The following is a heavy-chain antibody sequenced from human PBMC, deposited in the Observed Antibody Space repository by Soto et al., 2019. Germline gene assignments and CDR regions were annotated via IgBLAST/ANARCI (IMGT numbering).Heavy chain of an antibody. CDR1: GGSISSSNW. CDR3: ARYYTGKRRFDY. CDR2: IYHSGST. D-gene: IGHD1-26*01. Sequence: QVQLQESGPGLVKPSGTLSLTCAVSGGSISSSNWWSWVRQPPGKGLEWIGEIYHSGSTSYNPSLNSRVSTSVDKSKHQFSLNVSSVTAADAAVYYCARYYTGKRRFDYWGQGTLVTVSS. V-gene: IGHV4-4*02. J-gene: IGHJ4*02.